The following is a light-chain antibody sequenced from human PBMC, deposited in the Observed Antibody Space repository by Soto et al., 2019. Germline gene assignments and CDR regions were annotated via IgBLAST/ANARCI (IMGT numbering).Light chain of an antibody. V-gene: IGLV2-14*01. CDR3: SSSTSSSTPYV. J-gene: IGLJ1*01. CDR2: EVS. Sequence: QSVLTQPASVSGSPGQSITISCTGTSSDVGGYNYVSWYQQHPGKAPKLMIYEVSNRPSGVSNRFSGSKSGNTASLTISGLQAEDEADYYCSSSTSSSTPYVFGTGTQLTVL. CDR1: SSDVGGYNY.